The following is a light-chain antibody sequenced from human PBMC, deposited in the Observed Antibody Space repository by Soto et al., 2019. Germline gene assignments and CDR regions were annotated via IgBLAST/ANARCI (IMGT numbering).Light chain of an antibody. J-gene: IGKJ2*01. CDR3: QQSYSTPQNT. Sequence: DIQMTQSPSSLSASVGDRVTITCRASQSIRYYLNWYQQKPGKAPKRLIYAASSLQSGVPSRFSGSGSGTDFTLTISSLQPEDFATYYCQQSYSTPQNTFGQGTKRESK. CDR1: QSIRYY. V-gene: IGKV1-39*01. CDR2: AAS.